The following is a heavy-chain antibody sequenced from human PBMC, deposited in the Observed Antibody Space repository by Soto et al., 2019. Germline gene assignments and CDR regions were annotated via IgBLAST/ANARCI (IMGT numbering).Heavy chain of an antibody. D-gene: IGHD3-22*01. J-gene: IGHJ4*02. CDR2: IYYSGST. CDR3: ARTTYYSDSSGYSFDY. CDR1: GGSISSGDYY. V-gene: IGHV4-30-4*01. Sequence: PSETLSLTCTVSGGSISSGDYYWSWIRQPPGKGLEWIGYIYYSGSTYYNPSLKSRVTISVDTSKNQFSLKLSSVTAADTAVYYCARTTYYSDSSGYSFDYWGQGTLVTVSS.